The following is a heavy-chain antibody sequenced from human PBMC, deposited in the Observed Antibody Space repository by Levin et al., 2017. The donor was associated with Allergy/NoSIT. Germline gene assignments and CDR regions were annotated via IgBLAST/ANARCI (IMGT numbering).Heavy chain of an antibody. Sequence: GGSLRLSCAASGFTFSTYEMNWVRQTPGKGLEWLSYITSTGTTIWYTNSVKGRFTISRDNAKNSLYLQMNSLGAEDTALYYCVRKGQRLVGRGAQFDYWGQGTLVTVSS. CDR2: ITSTGTTI. CDR1: GFTFSTYE. V-gene: IGHV3-48*03. D-gene: IGHD6-19*01. J-gene: IGHJ4*02. CDR3: VRKGQRLVGRGAQFDY.